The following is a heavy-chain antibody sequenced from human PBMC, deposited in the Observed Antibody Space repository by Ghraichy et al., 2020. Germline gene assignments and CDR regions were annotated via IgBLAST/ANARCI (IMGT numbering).Heavy chain of an antibody. CDR2: ISGSVGST. CDR3: AKVIRKGGSWTQR. Sequence: GGSLRLSCAASGFTFSSYAMSWVRQAPGKGLEWVSAISGSVGSTYYADSVKGRSTISRDNSKNTLYLQMNSLRAGDTAVYYCAKVIRKGGSWTQRWGQGTLVTVSS. J-gene: IGHJ4*02. D-gene: IGHD2-15*01. V-gene: IGHV3-23*01. CDR1: GFTFSSYA.